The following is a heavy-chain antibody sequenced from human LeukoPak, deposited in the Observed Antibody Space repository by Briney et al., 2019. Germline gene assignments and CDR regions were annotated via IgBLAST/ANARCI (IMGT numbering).Heavy chain of an antibody. CDR3: ATEVVIAVTGNDY. J-gene: IGHJ4*02. Sequence: GGSLRLSCAASGFTFGNVWMNWVRQAPGKGLEWVGRIRSKTHGETIDYAAPVRGRFTISRDDSKNTLYLQLNSLKTEDTAVYYCATEVVIAVTGNDYWGQGSLVTVSS. D-gene: IGHD6-19*01. CDR1: GFTFGNVW. CDR2: IRSKTHGETI. V-gene: IGHV3-15*07.